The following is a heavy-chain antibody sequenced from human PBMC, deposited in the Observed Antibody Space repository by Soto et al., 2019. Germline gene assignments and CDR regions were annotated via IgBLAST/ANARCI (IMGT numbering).Heavy chain of an antibody. CDR1: GFTFSDYY. CDR2: INTLSSAI. D-gene: IGHD6-19*01. J-gene: IGHJ4*02. CDR3: ARRLQWQLRPLDS. V-gene: IGHV3-11*01. Sequence: GGPLRLSCAGSGFTFSDYYMTWIRQAPGKGLEWVSYINTLSSAIYYADSVKGRFTISRDNAKNSLYLQMNSLRAEDTAVYYCARRLQWQLRPLDSWGRGTLVTV.